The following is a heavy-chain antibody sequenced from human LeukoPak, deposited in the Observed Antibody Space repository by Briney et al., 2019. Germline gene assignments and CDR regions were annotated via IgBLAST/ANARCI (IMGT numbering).Heavy chain of an antibody. CDR1: GGSISSGDYY. CDR2: IYYSGST. J-gene: IGHJ4*02. Sequence: SETLSLTCTVSGGSISSGDYYWTWIRQPPGKGVEWIGYIYYSGSTYYSPSLTRRATISVDTSKNEFSLRLRSVTAAATAVYYCARGLGSSWYGDWGQGTLVTVSS. V-gene: IGHV4-30-4*01. D-gene: IGHD6-13*01. CDR3: ARGLGSSWYGD.